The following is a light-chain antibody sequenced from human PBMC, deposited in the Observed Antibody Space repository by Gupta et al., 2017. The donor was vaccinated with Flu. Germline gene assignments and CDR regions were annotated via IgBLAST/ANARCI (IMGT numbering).Light chain of an antibody. CDR1: SSDVGGYNY. CDR3: SSYAGSNNGV. CDR2: EVS. V-gene: IGLV2-8*01. Sequence: QSALTQPPSASGSPGQSVTISCTGTSSDVGGYNYVSWYQQHPGKAPKLIIYEVSKRPSGVPDRVSGSKSGDTASLTVSGLQAEDEADDYCSSYAGSNNGVFGGGTKLTVL. J-gene: IGLJ3*02.